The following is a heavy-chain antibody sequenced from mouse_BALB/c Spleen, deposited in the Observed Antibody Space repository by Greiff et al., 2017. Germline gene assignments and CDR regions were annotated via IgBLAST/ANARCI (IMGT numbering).Heavy chain of an antibody. CDR3: TTDYYEFAY. J-gene: IGHJ3*01. CDR2: IYPSDSYT. D-gene: IGHD2-4*01. Sequence: QVQLQQSGAELVRPGASVKLSCKASGYTFTSYWINWVKQRPGQGLEWIGNIYPSDSYTNYNQKFKDKATLTVDKSSSTAYMQLSSPTSEDSAVYYCTTDYYEFAYWGQGTLVTVSA. V-gene: IGHV1-69*02. CDR1: GYTFTSYW.